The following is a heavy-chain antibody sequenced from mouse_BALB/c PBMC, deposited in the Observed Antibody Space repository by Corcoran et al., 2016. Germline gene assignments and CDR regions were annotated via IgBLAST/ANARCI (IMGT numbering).Heavy chain of an antibody. V-gene: IGHV1S29*02. D-gene: IGHD2-10*02. CDR2: IYPYNGGT. CDR3: ARGQYGNLDY. J-gene: IGHJ2*01. CDR1: GYTFTDYN. Sequence: EVQLQQSGPELVKPGASVKISCKASGYTFTDYNMHWVKQSHGKSLEWIGYIYPYNGGTGYNQKFKSKATLTVDNSSSTAYMELRSLTSEDSAVYYCARGQYGNLDYWGQGTTLTVSS.